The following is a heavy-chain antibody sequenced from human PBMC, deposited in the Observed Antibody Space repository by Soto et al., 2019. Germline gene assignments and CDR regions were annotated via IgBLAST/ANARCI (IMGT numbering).Heavy chain of an antibody. CDR1: GFTFSSYA. CDR3: ATPYGDYVGNAFDI. Sequence: GGSLRLSCAASGFTFSSYAMSWVRQAPGKGLEWVSAISGSGGSTYYADSVMGRFTISRDNSKNTLYLQMNSLRAEETAVYYCATPYGDYVGNAFDIWGQGTMVTVSS. V-gene: IGHV3-23*01. CDR2: ISGSGGST. J-gene: IGHJ3*02. D-gene: IGHD4-17*01.